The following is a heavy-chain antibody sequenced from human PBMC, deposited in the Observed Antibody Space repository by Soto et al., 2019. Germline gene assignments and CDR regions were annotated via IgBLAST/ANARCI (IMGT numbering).Heavy chain of an antibody. Sequence: GGSLRLSCAASGFTFSDYYMSWIRQAPGKGLEWVSYISSSGSTIYYADSVKGRFTISRDNAKNSLYLQMNSLRAEDTAVYYCAKYFSYYYGDYGEGNWFYSWGQGTLVTVSS. CDR2: ISSSGSTI. CDR1: GFTFSDYY. J-gene: IGHJ5*01. CDR3: AKYFSYYYGDYGEGNWFYS. D-gene: IGHD4-17*01. V-gene: IGHV3-11*01.